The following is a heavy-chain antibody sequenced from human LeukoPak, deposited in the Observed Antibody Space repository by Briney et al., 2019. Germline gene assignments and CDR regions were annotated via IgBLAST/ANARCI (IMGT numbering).Heavy chain of an antibody. D-gene: IGHD2-21*01. J-gene: IGHJ6*03. Sequence: GGSLRLSCAASGFTFSSYAMSWVRQAPGKGLEWVSAISGSGGSTYYADSVKGRFTISRDNSKNTLYLQMNSLRAEDTAVYYWAKLVSSTYYCYYYMDVWGKGTTVTVSS. CDR2: ISGSGGST. V-gene: IGHV3-23*01. CDR1: GFTFSSYA. CDR3: AKLVSSTYYCYYYMDV.